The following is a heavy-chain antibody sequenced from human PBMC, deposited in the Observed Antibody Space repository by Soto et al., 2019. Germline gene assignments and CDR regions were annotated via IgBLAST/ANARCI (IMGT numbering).Heavy chain of an antibody. CDR1: VYTFTSYD. CDR3: ASWKRVRGPANYYYGMDV. J-gene: IGHJ6*02. D-gene: IGHD1-1*01. Sequence: VAFESTVYTFTSYDINWVRQATGEGLEWMGWMNPNSGNTGYAQKFQGRVTMTRNTSISTAYMELSSLRSEDTAVYYCASWKRVRGPANYYYGMDVWGQGTKVTVYS. CDR2: MNPNSGNT. V-gene: IGHV1-8*01.